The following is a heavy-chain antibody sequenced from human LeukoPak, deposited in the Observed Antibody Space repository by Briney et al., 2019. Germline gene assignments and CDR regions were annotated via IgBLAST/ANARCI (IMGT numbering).Heavy chain of an antibody. CDR2: ISYSGST. Sequence: PSETLSLTCTVSGASISNYYWNWIRQPPGKGLEWIWYISYSGSTNYNPSLKSRVTISVNTSKNQFSLKLSSVTAADAAVYYCAGSFNYYYYYMDVWGEGTTVTVSS. J-gene: IGHJ6*03. CDR3: AGSFNYYYYYMDV. D-gene: IGHD2/OR15-2a*01. CDR1: GASISNYY. V-gene: IGHV4-59*01.